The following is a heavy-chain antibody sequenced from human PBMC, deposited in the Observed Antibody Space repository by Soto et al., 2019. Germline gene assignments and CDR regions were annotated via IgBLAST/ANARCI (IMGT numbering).Heavy chain of an antibody. V-gene: IGHV1-18*04. D-gene: IGHD3-9*01. CDR2: ISPYNGNT. Sequence: ASVKVSCKASGCTFTSYYMHWVRQSSGQGLEWMGWISPYNGNTNYAQKFQGRVTMTTAPSTSTADMELRSLRSADTAGYYCATVPQVYDMLTGNSNFFDFWGQGTLVTVCS. CDR3: ATVPQVYDMLTGNSNFFDF. CDR1: GCTFTSYY. J-gene: IGHJ4*02.